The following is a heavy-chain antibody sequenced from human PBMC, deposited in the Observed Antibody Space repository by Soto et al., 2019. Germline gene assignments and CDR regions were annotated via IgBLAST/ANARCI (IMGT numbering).Heavy chain of an antibody. CDR3: ANFWSGYPRPGYYGMDV. CDR1: GYTFTSYD. V-gene: IGHV1-8*01. J-gene: IGHJ6*02. CDR2: MNPNSGNT. D-gene: IGHD3-3*01. Sequence: ASVKVSCKASGYTFTSYDINWVRQATGQGLGWMGWMNPNSGNTGYAQKFQGRVTMTRNTSIGTAYMELSSLRSEDTAVYYCANFWSGYPRPGYYGMDVWGERTTVPVSS.